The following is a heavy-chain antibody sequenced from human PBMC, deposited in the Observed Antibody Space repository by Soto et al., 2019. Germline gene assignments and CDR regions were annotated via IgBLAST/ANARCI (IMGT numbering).Heavy chain of an antibody. Sequence: GGSLRLSCAASGFTFNNYAMSWVRQAPGKGLEWVSGISGSGGTTYYADSVKGRFTISRDNSKNTLYLQMNSLRAEDTAVYYCASPDYSNSFSPFDYWGQGTLVTVSS. CDR2: ISGSGGTT. D-gene: IGHD4-4*01. CDR1: GFTFNNYA. CDR3: ASPDYSNSFSPFDY. V-gene: IGHV3-23*01. J-gene: IGHJ4*02.